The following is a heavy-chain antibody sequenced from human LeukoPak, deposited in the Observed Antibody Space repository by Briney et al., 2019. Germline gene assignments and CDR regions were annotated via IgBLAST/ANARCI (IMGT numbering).Heavy chain of an antibody. D-gene: IGHD2-15*01. V-gene: IGHV3-21*01. CDR1: GFTFSSYS. CDR2: ISSSSSYI. J-gene: IGHJ4*02. Sequence: AGGSLRLSCAASGFTFSSYSMNWVRQAPGKGLEWVSSISSSSSYIYYADSVKGRFTISRDNAKNSLYLQMNSLRAEDTALYYCARVMSRVVGFDYCGQGTLVTVSS. CDR3: ARVMSRVVGFDY.